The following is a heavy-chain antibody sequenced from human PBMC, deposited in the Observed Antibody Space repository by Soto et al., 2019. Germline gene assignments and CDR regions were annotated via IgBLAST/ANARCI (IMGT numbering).Heavy chain of an antibody. V-gene: IGHV1-69*01. D-gene: IGHD5-12*01. CDR1: GDTFTNHA. CDR3: ERGKMREMATSMRDKWFDP. J-gene: IGHJ5*02. Sequence: QVQLVQSGAEVKKPGSSVKVSCKASGDTFTNHAINWVRQAPGQGLEWMGGIIPIIGTSKYAQKFQDRVTITTDEWTRTAYVERSSLRYEDTAVYYCERGKMREMATSMRDKWFDPWGQGTLVTVSS. CDR2: IIPIIGTS.